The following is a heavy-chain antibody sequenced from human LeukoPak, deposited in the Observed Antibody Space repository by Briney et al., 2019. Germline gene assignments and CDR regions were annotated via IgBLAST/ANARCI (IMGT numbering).Heavy chain of an antibody. Sequence: GGSLRLSCAASGFTFSNAWMSWVRQAPGKGLEWVGRIKSKTDGGTTDYAAPVKGRFTISRDDSKNTLYLQMNSLKTEDTAVYYCTTERIGTYYDFWSGYYTSYFDYWGQGTLVTVSS. D-gene: IGHD3-3*01. CDR3: TTERIGTYYDFWSGYYTSYFDY. V-gene: IGHV3-15*01. CDR2: IKSKTDGGTT. CDR1: GFTFSNAW. J-gene: IGHJ4*02.